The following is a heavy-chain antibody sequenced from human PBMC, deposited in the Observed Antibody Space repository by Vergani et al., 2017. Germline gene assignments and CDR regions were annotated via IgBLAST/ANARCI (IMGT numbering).Heavy chain of an antibody. CDR3: ARTIAAGTAGAYSSGWIPFAY. CDR1: GYTFTSYY. CDR2: IIPIFGTA. D-gene: IGHD6-19*01. J-gene: IGHJ4*02. V-gene: IGHV1-69*18. Sequence: QVQLVQSGAEVKKPGASVKVSCKASGYTFTSYYMHWVRQAPGQGLEWMGRIIPIFGTANYAQKFQGRVTITADESTSTAYMELSSLRSEDTAVYYCARTIAAGTAGAYSSGWIPFAYWGQGTLVTVSS.